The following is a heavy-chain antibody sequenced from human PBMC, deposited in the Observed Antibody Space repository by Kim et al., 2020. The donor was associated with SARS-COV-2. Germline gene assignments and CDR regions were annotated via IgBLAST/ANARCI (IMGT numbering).Heavy chain of an antibody. J-gene: IGHJ6*02. V-gene: IGHV1-46*01. CDR1: GYTFTSYY. Sequence: ASVKVSCKASGYTFTSYYMHWVRQAPGQGLEWMGIINPSGGSTSYAQKFQGRVTMTRDTSTSTVYMELSSLRSEDTAVYYCARVYRIAAAGTKDGMDVWGQGTTVTVSS. CDR3: ARVYRIAAAGTKDGMDV. D-gene: IGHD6-13*01. CDR2: INPSGGST.